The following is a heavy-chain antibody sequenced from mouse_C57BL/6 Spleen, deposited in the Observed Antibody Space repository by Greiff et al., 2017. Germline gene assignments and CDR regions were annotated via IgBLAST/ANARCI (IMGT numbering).Heavy chain of an antibody. CDR2: IDPETGGT. J-gene: IGHJ2*01. CDR1: GYTFTDYE. V-gene: IGHV1-15*01. D-gene: IGHD3-2*02. Sequence: QVQLKQSGAELARPGASVTLSCKASGYTFTDYEMHWVKQTPVHGLEWIGAIDPETGGTAYNQKFKGKAILTADKSSSTAYMEPRSLTTGDSAVYYGIRKNSSGYLCVFDYWGQGTTLTAAS. CDR3: IRKNSSGYLCVFDY.